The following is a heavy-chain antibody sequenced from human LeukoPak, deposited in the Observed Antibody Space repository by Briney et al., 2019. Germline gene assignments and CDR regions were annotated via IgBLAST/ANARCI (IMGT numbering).Heavy chain of an antibody. V-gene: IGHV3-21*01. D-gene: IGHD6-13*01. J-gene: IGHJ4*02. Sequence: PGGSLPLSCPASGFTYSSYTMNWLRQAPGKGRAWVSSISGSSRHKYYADSVKGRFTISRDNAKNSLYLQMNSLRAEDTAVYYCARTANFAAGYYIDYWGQGTLVTVSS. CDR2: ISGSSRHK. CDR1: GFTYSSYT. CDR3: ARTANFAAGYYIDY.